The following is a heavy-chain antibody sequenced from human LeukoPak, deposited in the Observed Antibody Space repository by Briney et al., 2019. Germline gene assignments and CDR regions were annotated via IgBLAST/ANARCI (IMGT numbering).Heavy chain of an antibody. Sequence: GGSLRLSCAASGFTFSNYDMNWVRQAPGKGLEWVSSISGRSGYIFYADSVKGRFTISRDNAKNLLYLQMNSLRAEDTAVYSCARDSKEGYNFLERFDYWGQETLVTVSP. V-gene: IGHV3-21*01. J-gene: IGHJ4*02. CDR1: GFTFSNYD. CDR2: ISGRSGYI. D-gene: IGHD5-24*01. CDR3: ARDSKEGYNFLERFDY.